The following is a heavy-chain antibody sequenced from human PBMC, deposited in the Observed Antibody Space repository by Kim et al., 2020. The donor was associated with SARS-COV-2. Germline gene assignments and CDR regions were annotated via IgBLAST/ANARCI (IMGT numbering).Heavy chain of an antibody. CDR3: ARGTAMFRWNRD. CDR1: GFTFSDSY. CDR2: ISGSGTSM. D-gene: IGHD5-18*01. J-gene: IGHJ4*02. Sequence: GGSLRLSCAASGFTFSDSYMNWIRQAPGKGLEWVSYISGSGTSMYYTDSVKGRFTISRDNVKNSLYLQMDSLRVEDTAVYYCARGTAMFRWNRDWGRGTLVTVSS. V-gene: IGHV3-11*01.